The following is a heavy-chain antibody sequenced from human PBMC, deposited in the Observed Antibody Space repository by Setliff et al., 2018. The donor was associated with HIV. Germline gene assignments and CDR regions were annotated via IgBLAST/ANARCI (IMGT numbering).Heavy chain of an antibody. CDR2: MHHSGST. V-gene: IGHV4-39*01. D-gene: IGHD2-21*01. CDR1: GDSITSNSYY. CDR3: ARVPVAGANWFDP. Sequence: SETLSLTCTVSGDSITSNSYYWGWIRQSPGKGLEWIGTMHHSGSTYYNPSLKSRVAIFIDTSKNQFSLRLSSVTAADQGVYYCARVPVAGANWFDPWGLGTLVTVSS. J-gene: IGHJ5*02.